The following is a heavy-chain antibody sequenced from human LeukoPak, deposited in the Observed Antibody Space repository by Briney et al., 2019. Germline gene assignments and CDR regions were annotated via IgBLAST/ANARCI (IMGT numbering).Heavy chain of an antibody. J-gene: IGHJ4*02. V-gene: IGHV3-33*06. CDR1: GFTFSSYG. Sequence: GRSLRLSCAASGFTFSSYGMHWVRQAPGKGLEWVAVIWYDGSNKYYADSVKGRFTISRDNSKNTLYLQMNSLRAEDTAVYYCAKGYGSGSSRYYFDYWGQGTLVTVSS. D-gene: IGHD3-10*01. CDR3: AKGYGSGSSRYYFDY. CDR2: IWYDGSNK.